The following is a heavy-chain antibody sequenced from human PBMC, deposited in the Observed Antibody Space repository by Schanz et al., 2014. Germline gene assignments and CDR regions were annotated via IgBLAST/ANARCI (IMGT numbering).Heavy chain of an antibody. CDR1: GFTFSTHA. V-gene: IGHV3-30*03. CDR2: VSSDGNND. Sequence: VQLVESGGGVVQPGRSLRLSCAASGFTFSTHAMHWVRQAPGKGLGWVALVSSDGNNDYYTDSVKGRFTISRDNSRDTVYLQMNSLRADDTAMYYCARWFLIRGVILDSWGQGTLVTVSS. CDR3: ARWFLIRGVILDS. D-gene: IGHD3-10*01. J-gene: IGHJ4*02.